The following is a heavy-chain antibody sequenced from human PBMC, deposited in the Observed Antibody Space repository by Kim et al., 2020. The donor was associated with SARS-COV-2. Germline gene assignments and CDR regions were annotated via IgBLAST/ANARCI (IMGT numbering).Heavy chain of an antibody. D-gene: IGHD3-10*01. CDR3: ARGPAGTHFYYYGLDV. V-gene: IGHV1-46*01. J-gene: IGHJ6*02. Sequence: ASVKVSCKASGYSFTSYYIHWVRQAPGQGREWMGIINPSGENTNYAQKFQGRITMTRDTSTSTVYMELSSLRSEDTAVYYCARGPAGTHFYYYGLDVWGQGTTVTVSS. CDR2: INPSGENT. CDR1: GYSFTSYY.